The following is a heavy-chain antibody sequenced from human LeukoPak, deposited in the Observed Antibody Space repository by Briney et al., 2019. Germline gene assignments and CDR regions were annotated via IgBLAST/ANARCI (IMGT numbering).Heavy chain of an antibody. Sequence: GESLKISCEDSGYTFGTYWVGWVRQMPGKGLEYVGIIFPGNSEVRYGPAFQGQVTISADRSISTAYLQWTSLKASDTAMYYCARHTGRPQAGWFDPWGQGTLVTVSS. V-gene: IGHV5-51*01. CDR1: GYTFGTYW. J-gene: IGHJ5*02. D-gene: IGHD3-10*01. CDR2: IFPGNSEV. CDR3: ARHTGRPQAGWFDP.